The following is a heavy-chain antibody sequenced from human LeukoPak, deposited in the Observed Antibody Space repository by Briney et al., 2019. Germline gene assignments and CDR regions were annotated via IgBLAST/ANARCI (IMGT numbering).Heavy chain of an antibody. V-gene: IGHV4-61*02. D-gene: IGHD2-21*02. CDR3: ARGDCGVDCPKYNWFDP. CDR2: IYTSGRA. Sequence: SETLSLTCTVSVVSLCSGGYYCRWGSQPAGGGVGSIGGIYTSGRAPYNPYLESRVTISIDTAKNQLSLMLNSVSAADTAAYYCARGDCGVDCPKYNWFDPWGQGTLVTVSS. CDR1: VVSLCSGGYY. J-gene: IGHJ5*02.